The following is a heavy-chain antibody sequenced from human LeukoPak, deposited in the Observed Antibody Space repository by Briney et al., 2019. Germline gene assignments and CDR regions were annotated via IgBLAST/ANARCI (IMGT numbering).Heavy chain of an antibody. J-gene: IGHJ3*02. Sequence: PSETLSLTCGVSGYSISSGYYWGWIRQPPGKGLEWIGRIYRGGTTYYNPSLKSRVTVSIDTSKNEFSLELRSVTAADTAVYYCARDAFDIWGQGTMVTVSS. CDR2: IYRGGTT. CDR3: ARDAFDI. V-gene: IGHV4-38-2*02. CDR1: GYSISSGYY.